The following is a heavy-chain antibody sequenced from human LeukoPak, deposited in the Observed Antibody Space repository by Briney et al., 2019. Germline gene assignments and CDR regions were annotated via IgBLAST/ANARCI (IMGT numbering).Heavy chain of an antibody. D-gene: IGHD3-10*01. J-gene: IGHJ4*02. CDR1: GGSFSGYY. Sequence: SETLSLTCAVYGGSFSGYYWSWIRQPPGKGLEWIGEINHSGSTNYNPSLKSRVTISVDTSKNQFSLKLSSVTAADTAMYYCARGLWFGELRNWGQGTLVTVSS. CDR2: INHSGST. V-gene: IGHV4-34*01. CDR3: ARGLWFGELRN.